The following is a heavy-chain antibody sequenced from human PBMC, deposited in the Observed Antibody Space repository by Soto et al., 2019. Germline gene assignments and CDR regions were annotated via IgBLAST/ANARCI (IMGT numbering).Heavy chain of an antibody. Sequence: GGSLRLSCAASGFTFSSYWMHWVRQAPGKGLVWVSRIDSDGSITNYADSVKGRFTISRDNAKNTLYLQMNSLRAEDTALYYCARGAAVAGHYYGMDVWGQGTTVTV. V-gene: IGHV3-74*01. CDR2: IDSDGSIT. D-gene: IGHD6-19*01. CDR1: GFTFSSYW. J-gene: IGHJ6*02. CDR3: ARGAAVAGHYYGMDV.